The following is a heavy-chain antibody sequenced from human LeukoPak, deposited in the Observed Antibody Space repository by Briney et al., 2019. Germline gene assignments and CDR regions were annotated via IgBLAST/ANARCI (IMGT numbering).Heavy chain of an antibody. CDR2: ISYDGSNK. J-gene: IGHJ4*02. CDR1: GFTFSSYG. V-gene: IGHV3-30*03. CDR3: ALKPGEYSSSLLDY. Sequence: PGRSLRLSCAASGFTFSSYGMHWVRQAPGKGLEWVAVISYDGSNKYYADSVKGRFTISRDNSKNTLYLQMNSLRAEDTAVYYCALKPGEYSSSLLDYWGQGTLVTVSS. D-gene: IGHD6-6*01.